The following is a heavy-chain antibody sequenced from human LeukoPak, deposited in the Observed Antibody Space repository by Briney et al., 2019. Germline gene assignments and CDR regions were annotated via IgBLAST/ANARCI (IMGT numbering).Heavy chain of an antibody. CDR3: AKESGYSRGWDNFDF. J-gene: IGHJ4*02. D-gene: IGHD6-19*01. Sequence: GGSLRLSCAATGFTFSNYDMNWVRQAPGKGLEWVSAISASGSFTYYADSVKGRFTISRDNSKNTLYLQMNSLRTGDTAVYYCAKESGYSRGWDNFDFWGQGTLVTVSS. V-gene: IGHV3-23*01. CDR2: ISASGSFT. CDR1: GFTFSNYD.